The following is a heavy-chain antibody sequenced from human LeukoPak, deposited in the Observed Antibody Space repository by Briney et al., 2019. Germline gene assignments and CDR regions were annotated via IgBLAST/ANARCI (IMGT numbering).Heavy chain of an antibody. CDR3: ARGPPLFDP. Sequence: GGSLRLSCAGSGFTFSSYDMNWIRQAPGKGLEWVSYISISSSTIYYAESVKGRFTISRDNAKNSVYLQVNSLRAEDTAIYYCARGPPLFDPWGQGTLVTVSS. CDR1: GFTFSSYD. J-gene: IGHJ5*02. V-gene: IGHV3-48*01. CDR2: ISISSSTI.